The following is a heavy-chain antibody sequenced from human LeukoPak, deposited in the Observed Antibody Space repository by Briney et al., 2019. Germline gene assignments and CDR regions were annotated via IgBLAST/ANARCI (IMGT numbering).Heavy chain of an antibody. D-gene: IGHD3-10*01. CDR1: GYTFTSYY. CDR2: INPSGGST. CDR3: ARAKTYYYGSGSYSLDY. V-gene: IGHV1-46*01. J-gene: IGHJ4*02. Sequence: GASVKVSRKASGYTFTSYYMHWVRQAPGQGLEWMGIINPSGGSTSYAQKFQGRVTMTRDTSTSTVYMELSSLRSEDTAVYYCARAKTYYYGSGSYSLDYWGQGTLVTVSS.